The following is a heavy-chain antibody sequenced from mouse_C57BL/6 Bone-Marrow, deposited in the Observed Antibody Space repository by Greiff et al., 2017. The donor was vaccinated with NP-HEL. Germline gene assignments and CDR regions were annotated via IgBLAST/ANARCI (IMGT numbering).Heavy chain of an antibody. V-gene: IGHV1-54*01. CDR2: INPGSGGT. CDR3: ARQYGYDGNFDG. Sequence: QVQLQQSGAELVRPGTSVTVSCKASGYAFTNYLIEWVKQRPGQGLEWIGVINPGSGGTNYNEKFKGKATLTADKSSSTAYMQLSSLTSEDSAVYFCARQYGYDGNFDGWGTGTTVTVSS. CDR1: GYAFTNYL. J-gene: IGHJ1*03. D-gene: IGHD2-2*01.